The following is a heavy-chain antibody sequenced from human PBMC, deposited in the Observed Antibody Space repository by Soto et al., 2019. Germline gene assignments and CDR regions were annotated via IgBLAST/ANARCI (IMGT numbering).Heavy chain of an antibody. V-gene: IGHV1-46*01. CDR1: GYNLSSYN. CDR3: ARAAGPFGELYCFDP. Sequence: XSVKVPCKASGYNLSSYNMHGVLQSPGQGIERVGMVNPFAFGTTYGLKFWGRGPITSATSTSTVYMDLPNLRSEGTAVDYCARAAGPFGELYCFDPWGQGTLVTVSS. J-gene: IGHJ5*02. D-gene: IGHD2-15*01. CDR2: VNPFAFGT.